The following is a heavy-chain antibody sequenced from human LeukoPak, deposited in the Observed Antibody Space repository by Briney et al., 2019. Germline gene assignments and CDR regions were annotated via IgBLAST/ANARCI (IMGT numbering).Heavy chain of an antibody. Sequence: GESLKISCKGSGYSFTSYWIGWVRQMPGKGLEWMGIIYPGDSDTRYSPSFQGQVTISAAKSISTAYLQWSSLKASDTAMYYCARIEYSSSSYYYYYMDVWGKGTTVTVSS. D-gene: IGHD6-6*01. CDR2: IYPGDSDT. J-gene: IGHJ6*03. CDR3: ARIEYSSSSYYYYYMDV. V-gene: IGHV5-51*01. CDR1: GYSFTSYW.